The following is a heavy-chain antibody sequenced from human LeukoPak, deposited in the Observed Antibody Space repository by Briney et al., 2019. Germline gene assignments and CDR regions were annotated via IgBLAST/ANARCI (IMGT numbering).Heavy chain of an antibody. D-gene: IGHD6-19*01. CDR1: GFTFSDYY. V-gene: IGHV3-69-1*02. CDR2: ISSSSTI. CDR3: AGAVAGRDY. Sequence: GGSLRLSCAASGFTFSDYYMNWVPQAPGKGLEWVSSISSSSTIYYADSVKGRFTISRDNAKNSLYLQMNSLRAEDTAVYYCAGAVAGRDYWGQGTLVTVSS. J-gene: IGHJ4*02.